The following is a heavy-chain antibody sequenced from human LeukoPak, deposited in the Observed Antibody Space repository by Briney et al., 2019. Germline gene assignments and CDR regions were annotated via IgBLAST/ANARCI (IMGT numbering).Heavy chain of an antibody. D-gene: IGHD1-1*01. Sequence: GGSLRLSCAASGFTFDDHGMTWVRHVPGKGLEWVSGINWNGGSTDYADSVKGRFTVSRDNAKNSLCLQMNSLRVEDTGLYYCARYLEATETTWHYMDVWGKGTTVIVSS. V-gene: IGHV3-20*04. CDR3: ARYLEATETTWHYMDV. CDR2: INWNGGST. CDR1: GFTFDDHG. J-gene: IGHJ6*03.